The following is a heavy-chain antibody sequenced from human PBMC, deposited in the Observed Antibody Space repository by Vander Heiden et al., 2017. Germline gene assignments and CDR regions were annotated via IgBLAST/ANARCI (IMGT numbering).Heavy chain of an antibody. J-gene: IGHJ6*02. CDR3: ARSLAVSGDYYYAYDMDV. D-gene: IGHD6-19*01. V-gene: IGHV3-11*01. Sequence: QVYLVESGGGLVKPGGSLRLSCAASGFIFSDYYMTCVRQAPGKGPEWLSYISSSGRTISYADSVKGRFTISRDNANNSLYLQMTSLTAADTAVYYCARSLAVSGDYYYAYDMDVWGQGTTVTVSS. CDR1: GFIFSDYY. CDR2: ISSSGRTI.